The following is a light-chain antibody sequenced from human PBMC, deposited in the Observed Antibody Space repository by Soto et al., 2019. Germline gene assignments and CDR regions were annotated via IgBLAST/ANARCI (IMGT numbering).Light chain of an antibody. J-gene: IGKJ3*01. CDR1: QSVTSN. CDR2: GAS. V-gene: IGKV3-15*01. Sequence: EIEMTQSPATLSVSPGERATLSCRASQSVTSNLAWYQQKPGQAPRLLIYGASARATGIPARFSGSGSGTEFTLTISSLQSEDFAVYYCQQYNNLPRTFGPGTKVDVK. CDR3: QQYNNLPRT.